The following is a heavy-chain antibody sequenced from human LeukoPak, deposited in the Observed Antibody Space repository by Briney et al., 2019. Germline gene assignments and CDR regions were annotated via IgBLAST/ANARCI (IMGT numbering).Heavy chain of an antibody. V-gene: IGHV4-39*07. J-gene: IGHJ4*02. Sequence: SETLSLTCTVSGGSISSSSYYWGWIRQPPGKGLEWIGSIYYSGSTYYNPSLKCRVTISVDTSKNQFSLKLSSVTAADTAVYYCARGLKGYDILTGYPLRGYYFDYWGQGTLVTVSS. CDR2: IYYSGST. CDR3: ARGLKGYDILTGYPLRGYYFDY. CDR1: GGSISSSSYY. D-gene: IGHD3-9*01.